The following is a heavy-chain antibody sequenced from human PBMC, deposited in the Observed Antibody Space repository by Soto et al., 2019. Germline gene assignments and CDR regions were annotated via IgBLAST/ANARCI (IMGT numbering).Heavy chain of an antibody. D-gene: IGHD3-10*01. CDR1: GFTFSSYA. Sequence: GGSLRLSCAASGFTFSSYAMSWVRQAPGKGLEWVSAISGSGGSTYYADSVKGRFTISRDNSKNTLYLQMNSLRAEDTAVYYCAKERLLWFGELYEGPPGAPYYYYGMDVWGQGTTVTVSS. J-gene: IGHJ6*02. CDR3: AKERLLWFGELYEGPPGAPYYYYGMDV. V-gene: IGHV3-23*01. CDR2: ISGSGGST.